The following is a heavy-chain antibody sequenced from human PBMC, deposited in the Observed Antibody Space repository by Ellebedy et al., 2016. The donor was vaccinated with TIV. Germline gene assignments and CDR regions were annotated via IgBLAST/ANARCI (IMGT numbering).Heavy chain of an antibody. CDR2: SHYSGNT. J-gene: IGHJ3*02. Sequence: MPSETLSLTCTVSGGAISSYYWNWIRQPPGKGLEWIGFSHYSGNTNFNPSLTSRVTISVDTSKNQFSLKLSSVTAADTAVYYCAKWGNYGGNSLNAFDIWGQGTTVTASS. CDR3: AKWGNYGGNSLNAFDI. V-gene: IGHV4-59*01. CDR1: GGAISSYY. D-gene: IGHD4-23*01.